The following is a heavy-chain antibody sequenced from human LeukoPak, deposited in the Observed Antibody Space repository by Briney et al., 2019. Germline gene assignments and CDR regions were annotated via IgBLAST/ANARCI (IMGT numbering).Heavy chain of an antibody. D-gene: IGHD4-23*01. CDR2: INHSGST. CDR1: GGSFSGYY. Sequence: SGTLSLTCAVYGGSFSGYYWSWLRQPPGKGLEWIGEINHSGSTNYNPSLKSRVTISIDTSKNQLSLKLTSVTAADTAVYYCARGLGGGNSIYFDYWGQGTLVTVSS. J-gene: IGHJ4*02. CDR3: ARGLGGGNSIYFDY. V-gene: IGHV4-34*01.